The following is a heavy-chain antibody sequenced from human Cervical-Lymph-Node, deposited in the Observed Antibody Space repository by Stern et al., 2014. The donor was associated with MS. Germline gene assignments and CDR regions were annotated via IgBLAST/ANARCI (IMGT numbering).Heavy chain of an antibody. D-gene: IGHD3-22*01. V-gene: IGHV4-31*03. Sequence: QVQLQESGPGLVKPSQTLSLTCTVSGGSISSGGYYWSWIRQHPGKGLEWIGNIYYSGSTCYNPSLKSRVTISVDTSKNQFSMKLSSVTAADTAVYYCARALYYDSSGYKKYNWFDPWGQGTLVTVSS. CDR2: IYYSGST. CDR1: GGSISSGGYY. CDR3: ARALYYDSSGYKKYNWFDP. J-gene: IGHJ5*02.